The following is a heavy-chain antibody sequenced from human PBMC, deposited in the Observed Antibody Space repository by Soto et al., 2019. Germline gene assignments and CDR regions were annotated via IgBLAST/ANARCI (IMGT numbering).Heavy chain of an antibody. J-gene: IGHJ4*02. D-gene: IGHD3-22*01. CDR2: IYYSGST. CDR1: GGSISSYY. Sequence: SETLSLTCTVSGGSISSYYWSWIRQPPGKGLEWIGYIYYSGSTNYNPSLKSRVTISVDTSKNQFSLKLSSVTAADTAVYYCARNGAYDSSGYYSPYYFDYWGQGTLVTVSS. CDR3: ARNGAYDSSGYYSPYYFDY. V-gene: IGHV4-59*01.